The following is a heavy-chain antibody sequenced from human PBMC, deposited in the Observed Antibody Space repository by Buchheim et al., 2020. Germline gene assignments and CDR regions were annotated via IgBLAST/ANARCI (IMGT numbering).Heavy chain of an antibody. CDR1: GFSLSTSGVG. CDR2: IYWDDDK. CDR3: VHSNTIHYDCWSGYDYYGMDV. D-gene: IGHD3-3*01. J-gene: IGHJ6*02. V-gene: IGHV2-5*02. Sequence: QITLKESGPTLVKPTQTLTLTCTFSGFSLSTSGVGVGWIRQPPGKALEWLALIYWDDDKRYSPFLKSRLTITKDTSKNQVVLTMTNMDPVDTATYYCVHSNTIHYDCWSGYDYYGMDVWGQGTT.